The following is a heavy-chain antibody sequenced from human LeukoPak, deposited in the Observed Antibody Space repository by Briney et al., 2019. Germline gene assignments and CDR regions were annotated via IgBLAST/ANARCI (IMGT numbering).Heavy chain of an antibody. D-gene: IGHD3-10*01. CDR3: ARIGGNTMVRGPRVYYYMDV. CDR1: GGSISSSSYY. J-gene: IGHJ6*03. CDR2: IYYSGST. V-gene: IGHV4-39*01. Sequence: SETLSLTCTVSGGSISSSSYYWGWIRQPPGKGLEWIGSIYYSGSTYYNPSLKSRVTISVDTSKNQFSLKLSSVTAADTAVYYCARIGGNTMVRGPRVYYYMDVWGKGTTVTVSS.